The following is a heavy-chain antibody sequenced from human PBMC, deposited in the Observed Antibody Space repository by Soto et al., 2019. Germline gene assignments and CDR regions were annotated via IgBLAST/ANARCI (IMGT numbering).Heavy chain of an antibody. D-gene: IGHD3-22*01. J-gene: IGHJ5*02. V-gene: IGHV1-69*01. CDR2: FVPVFGSA. CDR3: VREDDTTVSYGWFDP. CDR1: GAAFNTIT. Sequence: QVQLVQSGAEVKKPGSSVRVSCKASGAAFNTITINWVRQAPGQGLEWMGGFVPVFGSATYAQKFQGRAAVTSYASTSTFYRELSRLNSEDTALYYCVREDDTTVSYGWFDPWGQGTLVTVSA.